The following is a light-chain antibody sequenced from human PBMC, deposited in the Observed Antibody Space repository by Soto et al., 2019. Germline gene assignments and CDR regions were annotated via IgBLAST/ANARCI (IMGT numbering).Light chain of an antibody. CDR3: QQYYSYPIT. CDR2: AAS. CDR1: QGISSY. V-gene: IGKV1-8*01. Sequence: AIRMTQSPSSFSSSTGDRVTITCRASQGISSYLAWSQQKPGKAPTPLIYAASTLQSGVPSRFSGSGSGTDFTLTISCLQSEDFATYYCQQYYSYPITFGQGTRLEN. J-gene: IGKJ5*01.